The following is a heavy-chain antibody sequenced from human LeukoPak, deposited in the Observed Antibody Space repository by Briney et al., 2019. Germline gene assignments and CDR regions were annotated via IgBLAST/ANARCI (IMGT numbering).Heavy chain of an antibody. CDR1: GFTFSSNY. CDR3: ARDVSDFWSGYYDYYYYYYYMDV. J-gene: IGHJ6*03. Sequence: GGSLRLSCAASGFTFSSNYMSWVRQAPGKGLEWVSVIYSGGSTYYADSVKGRFTISRDNSKNTLYLQMNSLRAEDTAVYYCARDVSDFWSGYYDYYYYYYYMDVWGKGTTVTVSS. D-gene: IGHD3-3*01. CDR2: IYSGGST. V-gene: IGHV3-53*01.